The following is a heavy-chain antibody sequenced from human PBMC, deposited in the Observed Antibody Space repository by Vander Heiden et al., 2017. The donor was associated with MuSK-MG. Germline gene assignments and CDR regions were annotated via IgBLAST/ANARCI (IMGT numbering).Heavy chain of an antibody. CDR3: ARHPLMVTRHYYFDY. V-gene: IGHV5-51*01. CDR1: GYRFSSYW. D-gene: IGHD5-18*01. CDR2: SYRGDSDT. Sequence: DVQLVQSGAEVIKPWGSLEISCKGSGYRFSSYWIRWARQIPGTGLAGMGISYRGDSDTRYIPAFQGQVIISADKSICTTYLQWSSLKAADTAMYYCARHPLMVTRHYYFDYWGQGTLVTVSS. J-gene: IGHJ4*02.